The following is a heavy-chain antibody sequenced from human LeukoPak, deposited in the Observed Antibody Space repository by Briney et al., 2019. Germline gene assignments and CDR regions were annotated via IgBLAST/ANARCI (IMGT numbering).Heavy chain of an antibody. CDR3: AKQQLSPYFDY. Sequence: GGSLRLSCAASGFTFSSYGMHWVRQAPGKGLEWVAVISYDGSNKYYADSVKGRFTISRDNSKNTLYLQMNSLRAEDTAVYYCAKQQLSPYFDYWGQGTLVTVSS. CDR1: GFTFSSYG. V-gene: IGHV3-30*18. D-gene: IGHD6-13*01. J-gene: IGHJ4*02. CDR2: ISYDGSNK.